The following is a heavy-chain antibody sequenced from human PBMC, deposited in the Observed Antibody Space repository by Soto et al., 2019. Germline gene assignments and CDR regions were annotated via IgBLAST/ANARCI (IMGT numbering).Heavy chain of an antibody. CDR3: ARTDMVRGVIIHDY. V-gene: IGHV1-69*01. Sequence: QVQLVQSGAEVKKPGSSVKVSCTASGGTFSSYAISWVRQAPGQGLEWMGGIIPIFGTANYAQKFQGRVTITADESTSTAYMELSSLRSEDTAVYYCARTDMVRGVIIHDYWGQGTLVTVSS. J-gene: IGHJ4*02. CDR1: GGTFSSYA. CDR2: IIPIFGTA. D-gene: IGHD3-10*01.